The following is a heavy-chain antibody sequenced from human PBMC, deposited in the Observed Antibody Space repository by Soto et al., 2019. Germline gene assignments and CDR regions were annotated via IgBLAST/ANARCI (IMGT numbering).Heavy chain of an antibody. J-gene: IGHJ6*02. V-gene: IGHV1-69*01. CDR2: TSPITATA. D-gene: IGHD2-2*01. CDR3: ARSQGSSTCFEIYYYSYYGMDV. CDR1: GGTFGSYA. Sequence: QVQLVQSGAEVKKPGSSVKVSCKASGGTFGSYAISWVRQAPGQGLEWMGGTSPITATANYAQKFQGRVTITADESTSTASMQLGSLRSEDTAVYYFARSQGSSTCFEIYYYSYYGMDVWGQGTTVTVSS.